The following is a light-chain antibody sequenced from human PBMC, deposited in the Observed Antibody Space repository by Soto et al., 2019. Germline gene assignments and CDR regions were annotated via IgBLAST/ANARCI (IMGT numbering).Light chain of an antibody. J-gene: IGLJ3*02. Sequence: QSVLTQPPPVSGAPGQRVTISCTGTNSNIGADYGVQWYQQFPGTAPKLLIYADNIRPSGVPDRFSGSKSATSASLAITGLQPDDEADYYCQSYDRSLVGLVFGAGTKVTVL. CDR3: QSYDRSLVGLV. CDR1: NSNIGADYG. CDR2: ADN. V-gene: IGLV1-40*01.